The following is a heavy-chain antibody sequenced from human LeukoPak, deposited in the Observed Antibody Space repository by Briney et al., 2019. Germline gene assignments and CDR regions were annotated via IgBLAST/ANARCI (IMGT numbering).Heavy chain of an antibody. CDR3: ARDKEEGATKLDY. D-gene: IGHD1-26*01. V-gene: IGHV3-21*04. Sequence: GGSLRLSCAASGFTFSSYSMNWVRQAPGKGLEWVSSISSSSSYIYYADSVKGRFTISRDNTKNSLYLQMNSLRAEDTAVYYCARDKEEGATKLDYWGQGTLVTVSS. CDR2: ISSSSSYI. CDR1: GFTFSSYS. J-gene: IGHJ4*02.